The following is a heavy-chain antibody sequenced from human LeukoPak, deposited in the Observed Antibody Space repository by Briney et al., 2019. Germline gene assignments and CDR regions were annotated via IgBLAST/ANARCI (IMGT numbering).Heavy chain of an antibody. Sequence: ASVKVSCKASGYTFTGYYMHWVRQAPGQGLEWMGRINPNSGGTNYAQKFQGRVTMTRDTSISTAYMELGRLRSDDTAVYYCATNNYCSGGSCYGRGAFDIWGQGTMVTVSS. CDR1: GYTFTGYY. D-gene: IGHD2-15*01. CDR2: INPNSGGT. J-gene: IGHJ3*02. CDR3: ATNNYCSGGSCYGRGAFDI. V-gene: IGHV1-2*06.